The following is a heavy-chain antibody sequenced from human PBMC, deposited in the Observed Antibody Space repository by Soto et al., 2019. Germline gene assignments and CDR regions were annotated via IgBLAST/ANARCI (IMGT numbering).Heavy chain of an antibody. CDR3: AREGFYAAGRYSYGSGRLNAHNWFDP. Sequence: ASVKVSCKASGYTFTSYYMHWVRQAPGQGLEWMGWISPYSGVTLYAQNFQDRVSITTDTSTKVAYMEMTTLKSDDTAVYYCAREGFYAAGRYSYGSGRLNAHNWFDPWGQG. J-gene: IGHJ5*02. CDR1: GYTFTSYY. D-gene: IGHD3-10*01. V-gene: IGHV1-18*01. CDR2: ISPYSGVT.